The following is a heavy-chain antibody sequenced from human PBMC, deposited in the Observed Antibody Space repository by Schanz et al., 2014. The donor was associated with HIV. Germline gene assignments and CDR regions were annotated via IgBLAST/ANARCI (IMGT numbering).Heavy chain of an antibody. D-gene: IGHD2-21*02. Sequence: VQVVESGGGLVQPGGSLRLSCVASGFTFSSYGMHWVRQAPGKGLEWVAVISYDGSNKYSADSVKGRFTISRDNSKNTLYLQMNSLRAEDTAVYYCARDRMTANWKNSMDLWGQGTTVTVSS. CDR3: ARDRMTANWKNSMDL. J-gene: IGHJ6*02. V-gene: IGHV3-30*03. CDR1: GFTFSSYG. CDR2: ISYDGSNK.